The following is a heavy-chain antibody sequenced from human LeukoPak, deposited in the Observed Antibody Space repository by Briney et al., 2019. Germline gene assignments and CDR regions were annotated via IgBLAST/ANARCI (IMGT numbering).Heavy chain of an antibody. Sequence: GGSLRLSCAASGFTFSSYEMNWVRQAPGKGLEWVSYISSSGSTIYYADSVKGRFTISRDNAKNSPYLQMNSLRAEDTAVYYCARGVGQWLTNNWFDPWGQGTLVTVSS. CDR3: ARGVGQWLTNNWFDP. J-gene: IGHJ5*02. D-gene: IGHD6-19*01. CDR2: ISSSGSTI. V-gene: IGHV3-48*03. CDR1: GFTFSSYE.